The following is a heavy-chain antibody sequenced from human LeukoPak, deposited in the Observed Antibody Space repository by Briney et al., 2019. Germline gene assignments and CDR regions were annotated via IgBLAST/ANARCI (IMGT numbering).Heavy chain of an antibody. CDR1: GYTFTGYY. CDR2: INPNSGGT. Sequence: ASVKVSCKASGYTFTGYYMNWVRQAPGQGLEWMVWINPNSGGTNYAQKFQGRVTMTRDTSISTAYMELSRLRSDDTAVYYCARVVGDGYNFDYWGQGTLVTVSS. J-gene: IGHJ4*02. D-gene: IGHD5-24*01. CDR3: ARVVGDGYNFDY. V-gene: IGHV1-2*02.